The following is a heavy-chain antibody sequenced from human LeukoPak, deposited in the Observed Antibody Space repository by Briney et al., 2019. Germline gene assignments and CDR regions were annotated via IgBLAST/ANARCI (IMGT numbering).Heavy chain of an antibody. D-gene: IGHD6-19*01. V-gene: IGHV3-7*01. CDR2: IKQDGSEK. CDR1: GFTFSSYW. CDR3: ARLRSGYSSGSFDY. J-gene: IGHJ4*02. Sequence: GGSLRLSXAASGFTFSSYWMSWVRQAPGKGLKWVADIKQDGSEKYYVDSVKGRFTISRDNAKNSLYLQMNSLRAEDTAVYYCARLRSGYSSGSFDYWGQGTLVTVSS.